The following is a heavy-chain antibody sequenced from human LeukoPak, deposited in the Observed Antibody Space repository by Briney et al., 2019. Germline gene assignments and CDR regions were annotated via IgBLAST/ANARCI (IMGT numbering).Heavy chain of an antibody. D-gene: IGHD3-10*01. J-gene: IGHJ5*02. CDR2: IYYSGST. CDR3: ARMSVSGDLGP. V-gene: IGHV4-59*01. CDR1: GGSISSYY. Sequence: SETLSLTCTVSGGSISSYYWSWIRQPPGKGLEWIGYIYYSGSTNYNPSLKSRVTISVDTSKNQFSLKLSSVTAADTAVYYCARMSVSGDLGPWGQGTLVTVSS.